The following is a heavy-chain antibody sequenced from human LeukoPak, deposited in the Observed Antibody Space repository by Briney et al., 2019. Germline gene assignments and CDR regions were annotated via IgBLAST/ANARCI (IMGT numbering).Heavy chain of an antibody. CDR2: IIPIFGTE. CDR1: GGTFSSYA. V-gene: IGHV1-69*05. D-gene: IGHD1-26*01. J-gene: IGHJ6*03. Sequence: SVKVSCKASGGTFSSYAISWVRQAPGQGLEWMGGIIPIFGTENYAQKFQGRVTITTDESTSTAYMELSSLRSEDTAVYYCARGRGKVGATKLGYYYYYMDVWGKGTTVTVSS. CDR3: ARGRGKVGATKLGYYYYYMDV.